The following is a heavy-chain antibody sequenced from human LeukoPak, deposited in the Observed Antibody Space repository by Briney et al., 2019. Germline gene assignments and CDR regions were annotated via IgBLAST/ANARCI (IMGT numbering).Heavy chain of an antibody. CDR2: ISAYNGNT. V-gene: IGHV1-18*01. D-gene: IGHD3-16*02. Sequence: GASVKVSCKASGYTFTSYGISWVRQAPGQGLEWMGWISAYNGNTNYAQKLQGRVTMTTDTSTSTAYMELRSLRFDDTAVYYCARDDYVWGSYHVLTNWFDPWGQGTLVTVSS. CDR3: ARDDYVWGSYHVLTNWFDP. CDR1: GYTFTSYG. J-gene: IGHJ5*02.